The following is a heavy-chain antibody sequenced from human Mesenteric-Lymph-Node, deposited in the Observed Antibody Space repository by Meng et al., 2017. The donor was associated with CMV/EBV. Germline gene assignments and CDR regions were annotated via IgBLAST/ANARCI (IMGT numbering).Heavy chain of an antibody. V-gene: IGHV3-30*02. Sequence: GESLKISCVASGFSFSSFGMQWVRQAPGKGLEWVAFIWHDGSNKYYAESVKGRFTISRDNSKNMVHLEMNSLRAEDMAVYYCARDCTNGVCYRGPDSGFDPWGQGTLVTVSS. J-gene: IGHJ5*02. CDR1: GFSFSSFG. CDR2: IWHDGSNK. CDR3: ARDCTNGVCYRGPDSGFDP. D-gene: IGHD2-8*01.